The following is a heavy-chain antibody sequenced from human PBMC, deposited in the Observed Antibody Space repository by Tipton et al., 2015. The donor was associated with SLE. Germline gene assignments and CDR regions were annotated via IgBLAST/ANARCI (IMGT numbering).Heavy chain of an antibody. J-gene: IGHJ4*02. Sequence: TLSLTCAVSGGSFSGYSWNWIRQPPGKGLVWIGGINHSGSGNYNPSPMSRVTITVDMSKSQFSLNLSSVTAADTAGYYCAGTGDYFDYWGQGNLVTVSS. CDR3: AGTGDYFDY. CDR1: GGSFSGYS. V-gene: IGHV4-34*01. CDR2: INHSGSG. D-gene: IGHD3/OR15-3a*01.